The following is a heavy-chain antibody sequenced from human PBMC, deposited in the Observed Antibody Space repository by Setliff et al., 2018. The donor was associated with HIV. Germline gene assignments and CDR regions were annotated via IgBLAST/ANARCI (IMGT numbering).Heavy chain of an antibody. CDR3: ARLMPNWDYFDY. Sequence: PSETLSLTCAVSGASISSGNRWSWVRQSPGKGLEWIGEIFHTGSTNYNPSLKSRVTISVDTSKNHFSLDVSSLTAADTALYFCARLMPNWDYFDYWGQGTQVTVSS. CDR2: IFHTGST. J-gene: IGHJ4*02. D-gene: IGHD2-2*01. V-gene: IGHV4-4*02. CDR1: GASISSGNR.